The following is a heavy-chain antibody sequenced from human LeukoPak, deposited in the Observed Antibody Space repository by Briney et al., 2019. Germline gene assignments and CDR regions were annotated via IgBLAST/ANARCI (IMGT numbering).Heavy chain of an antibody. Sequence: PGGSLRLSCAASGFTFSSYEMNWVRQAPGKGLEWVAVISYDGSNKYYADSVKGRFTISRDNSKNTLYLQMNSLRAEDTAVYYCAKDSESYSPVVNWFDPWGQGTLVTVSS. D-gene: IGHD1-26*01. CDR1: GFTFSSYE. J-gene: IGHJ5*02. CDR3: AKDSESYSPVVNWFDP. V-gene: IGHV3-30*18. CDR2: ISYDGSNK.